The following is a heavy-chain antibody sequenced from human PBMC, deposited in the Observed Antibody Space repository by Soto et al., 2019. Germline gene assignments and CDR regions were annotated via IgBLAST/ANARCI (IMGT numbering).Heavy chain of an antibody. J-gene: IGHJ4*02. CDR3: AKVFFGVVGPFDY. Sequence: PGGSLRLSCAASGFTFNSYAMSWVRQAPGKGLEWVSAISGSGGSTYYADSVKGRFTISRDNSKNMLFLQMNSLRAEDTAVYYCAKVFFGVVGPFDYWGQGTLVTVSS. D-gene: IGHD3-3*01. CDR2: ISGSGGST. V-gene: IGHV3-23*01. CDR1: GFTFNSYA.